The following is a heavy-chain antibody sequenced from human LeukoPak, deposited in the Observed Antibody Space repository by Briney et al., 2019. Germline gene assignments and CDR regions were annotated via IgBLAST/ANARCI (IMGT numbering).Heavy chain of an antibody. V-gene: IGHV3-30*02. CDR2: LRFDGSTK. Sequence: GGYLRLSCAASGFTLSGYGMHWVRQAPGKGLEWVAFLRFDGSTKYYADSVNGRFSISRDNSKNTLYLQMNSLRGEDTAVYYCAKDRDGYNSGSDSWGQGTLVTVSS. CDR1: GFTLSGYG. CDR3: AKDRDGYNSGSDS. D-gene: IGHD5-24*01. J-gene: IGHJ4*02.